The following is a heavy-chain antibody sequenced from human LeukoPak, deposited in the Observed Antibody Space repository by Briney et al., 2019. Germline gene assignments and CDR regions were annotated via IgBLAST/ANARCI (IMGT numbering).Heavy chain of an antibody. CDR2: INHSGST. CDR1: GGSFSGYY. CDR3: ARTYYDYVWGSYRPNWFDP. V-gene: IGHV4-34*01. Sequence: SETLSLTCAVYGGSFSGYYWSWIRQPPGKGLEWIREINHSGSTNYNPSLKSRVTISVDTSKNQFSLKLSSVTAADTAVYYCARTYYDYVWGSYRPNWFDPWGQGTLVTVSS. D-gene: IGHD3-16*02. J-gene: IGHJ5*02.